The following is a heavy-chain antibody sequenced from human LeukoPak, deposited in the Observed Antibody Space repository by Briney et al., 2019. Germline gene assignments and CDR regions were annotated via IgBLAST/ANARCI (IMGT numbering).Heavy chain of an antibody. CDR3: AREEGSSWYGY. D-gene: IGHD6-13*01. J-gene: IGHJ4*02. CDR1: GNTFPSNA. V-gene: IGHV1-3*01. Sequence: ASVKVSCKTSGNTFPSNAMHWVRQAPGQRLEWMGWINADNGNTKYSQEFQGRVTITRDTSAITAYMELSRLRSDDTAVYYCAREEGSSWYGYWGQGTLVTVSS. CDR2: INADNGNT.